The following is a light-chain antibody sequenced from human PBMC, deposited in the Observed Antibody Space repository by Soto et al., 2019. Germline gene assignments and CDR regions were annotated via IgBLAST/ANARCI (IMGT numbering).Light chain of an antibody. CDR1: QRITTY. Sequence: IHMTQSPSSLSASVGDRITVTCRASQRITTYVNWYQLKPGEAPKLLISTSGTLQRGVPSRFSGSGSGTHFTLTITGLQPADFATYFCQQTYSTPYTFGQGTNLEFK. CDR3: QQTYSTPYT. J-gene: IGKJ2*01. V-gene: IGKV1-39*01. CDR2: TSG.